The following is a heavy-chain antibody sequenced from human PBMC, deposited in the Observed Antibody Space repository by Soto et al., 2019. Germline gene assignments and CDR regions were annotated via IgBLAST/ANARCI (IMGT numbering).Heavy chain of an antibody. Sequence: QVQLQESGPGLVKPSETLSLTRTVSGDSISSYYWSWIRQPPGKGLEWIGYIYYSGSTSYNPSLKSRVTISVHTSKHQFSLKLSSVTAADTAIYYCARLTEDPDYYYGMVVWGQGTTVTVSS. CDR1: GDSISSYY. CDR3: ARLTEDPDYYYGMVV. D-gene: IGHD2-8*02. V-gene: IGHV4-59*08. CDR2: IYYSGST. J-gene: IGHJ6*02.